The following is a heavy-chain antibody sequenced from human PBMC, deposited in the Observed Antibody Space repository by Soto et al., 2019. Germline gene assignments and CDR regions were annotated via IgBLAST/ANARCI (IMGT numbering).Heavy chain of an antibody. CDR2: ISAYNGNT. Sequence: QVQLVQSGAEVKKPGASVKVSCKASGYTFTSYGISWVRQAPGQGLEWMGWISAYNGNTNYAQKLQGRVTMTTDTSTSTAYMELRSLRSDDTAVYYCAREPLSQWLAASDPFDSWGQGTLVTVSS. V-gene: IGHV1-18*01. D-gene: IGHD6-19*01. J-gene: IGHJ4*02. CDR1: GYTFTSYG. CDR3: AREPLSQWLAASDPFDS.